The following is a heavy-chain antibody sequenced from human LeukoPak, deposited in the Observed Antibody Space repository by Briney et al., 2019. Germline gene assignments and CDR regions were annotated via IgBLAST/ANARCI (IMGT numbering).Heavy chain of an antibody. CDR2: ISSSSSYI. J-gene: IGHJ4*02. V-gene: IGHV3-21*01. Sequence: GGSLRLSCAASGFTFKTYTMHWVRQAPGMGLEWVSSISSSSSYIYYADSVKGRFTISRDNAKNSLYLQMNSLRAEDTAVYYCARGAPFGESTVDYWGQGTLVTVSS. CDR1: GFTFKTYT. CDR3: ARGAPFGESTVDY. D-gene: IGHD3-10*01.